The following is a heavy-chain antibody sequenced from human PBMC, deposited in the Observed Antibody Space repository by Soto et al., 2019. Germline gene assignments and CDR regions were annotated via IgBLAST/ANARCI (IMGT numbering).Heavy chain of an antibody. V-gene: IGHV3-48*02. Sequence: EVQLVESGGGLVQPGGSLRLSCAASGFTFSSYSMNWVRQAPGKGLEWVSYISSSSTTIYYADSVKGRFTISRDNAKKSLYLQMNSLRDEDTAVYYCARDWLSSGRYFHYWGQGTLVTVSS. CDR1: GFTFSSYS. CDR3: ARDWLSSGRYFHY. CDR2: ISSSSTTI. D-gene: IGHD1-26*01. J-gene: IGHJ4*02.